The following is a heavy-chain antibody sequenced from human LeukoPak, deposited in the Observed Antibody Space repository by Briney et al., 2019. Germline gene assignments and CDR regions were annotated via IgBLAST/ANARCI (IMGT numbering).Heavy chain of an antibody. CDR2: IFTTGST. D-gene: IGHD3-10*01. Sequence: PSETLSLTCTVSGDSISSYYWSWIRQPAGKGLEWIGRIFTTGSTIYNPSLKSRVTMSVDTSKNQFSLTLSSVTAADTAVYYCARARRMVRGSRMFDYWGHGTLVAVSS. CDR3: ARARRMVRGSRMFDY. J-gene: IGHJ4*01. V-gene: IGHV4-4*07. CDR1: GDSISSYY.